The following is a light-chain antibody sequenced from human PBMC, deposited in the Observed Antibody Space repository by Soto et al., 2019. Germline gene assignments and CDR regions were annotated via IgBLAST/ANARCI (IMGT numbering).Light chain of an antibody. V-gene: IGKV3-15*01. Sequence: EIVMTQSPATRSVSPGERATLSCRASQSVSSNLAWYQQKPGQAPRLLIYGASTRATGIPARFSGSGSGTKFTLTISSLQSEDFAVYYCQQYNNWPELTFGGGTKVDIK. CDR1: QSVSSN. J-gene: IGKJ4*01. CDR2: GAS. CDR3: QQYNNWPELT.